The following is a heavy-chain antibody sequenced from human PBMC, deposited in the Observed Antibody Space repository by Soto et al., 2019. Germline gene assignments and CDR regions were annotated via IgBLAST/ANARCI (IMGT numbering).Heavy chain of an antibody. CDR3: ARLIRGPNGPFDY. V-gene: IGHV1-69*02. CDR2: IIPILGIA. CDR1: GGTFSSYT. J-gene: IGHJ4*02. D-gene: IGHD3-16*01. Sequence: QVQLVQSGAEVKKPGSSVKVSCKASGGTFSSYTISWMRQAPGQGLEWMGRIIPILGIANYAQKFQGRVTITADKSTSTAYMELSSLRSEDTAVYYCARLIRGPNGPFDYWGQGTLVTVSS.